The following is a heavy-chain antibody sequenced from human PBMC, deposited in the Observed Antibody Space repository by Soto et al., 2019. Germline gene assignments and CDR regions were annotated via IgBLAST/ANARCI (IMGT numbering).Heavy chain of an antibody. D-gene: IGHD2-2*01. J-gene: IGHJ3*02. CDR2: INHSGST. V-gene: IGHV4-34*01. CDR3: ARGSDCSITSCYIAAAGDDAFDI. CDR1: GGSFSGYY. Sequence: SETLSLTCAVYGGSFSGYYWSWIRQPPGKGLEWIGEINHSGSTNYNPSLKSRVTISVDTSKNQFSLKLSSVTAADTAVYYCARGSDCSITSCYIAAAGDDAFDIWGQGTMVTVSS.